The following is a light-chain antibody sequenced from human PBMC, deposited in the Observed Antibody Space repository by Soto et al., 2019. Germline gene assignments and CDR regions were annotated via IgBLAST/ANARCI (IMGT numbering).Light chain of an antibody. CDR1: QSVSSNY. J-gene: IGKJ2*03. CDR3: QQYGNSTRYS. V-gene: IGKV3-20*01. CDR2: GTS. Sequence: EIVLTQSPGTLSLSPGERVTLSCRASQSVSSNYLAWYQQKPGQAPRLLIHGTSSRATGIPDRFSGSGSGTDFTLTISRLEPEDFAVYYCQQYGNSTRYSFGQGTKLEIK.